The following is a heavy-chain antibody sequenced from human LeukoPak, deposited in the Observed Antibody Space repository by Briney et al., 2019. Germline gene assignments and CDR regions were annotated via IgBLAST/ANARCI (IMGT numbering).Heavy chain of an antibody. CDR3: ARDDGERYYGRWFDP. D-gene: IGHD3-10*02. Sequence: TSETLSLTCTVSGGSISRSSHYWAWIRQFPGKGLAWIGSIYYAGNTYYNPSLQSRVTISVDTSKNQFSLKVNSVTAADTAIYYCARDDGERYYGRWFDPWGQGTLVTVSS. J-gene: IGHJ5*02. V-gene: IGHV4-39*02. CDR2: IYYAGNT. CDR1: GGSISRSSHY.